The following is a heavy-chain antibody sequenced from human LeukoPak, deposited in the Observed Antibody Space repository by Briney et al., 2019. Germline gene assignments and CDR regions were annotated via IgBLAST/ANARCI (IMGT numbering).Heavy chain of an antibody. Sequence: PGGSLRLSSAASGFTFSSYAMSWVRQAPGKGLEWVSAISGSGGSTYYADSVKGRFTISRDNSKNTLYLQMNSQRAEDTAVYYCAKRTAYSRSYFDYWGQGTLVTVSS. CDR1: GFTFSSYA. V-gene: IGHV3-23*01. D-gene: IGHD4-4*01. CDR3: AKRTAYSRSYFDY. CDR2: ISGSGGST. J-gene: IGHJ4*02.